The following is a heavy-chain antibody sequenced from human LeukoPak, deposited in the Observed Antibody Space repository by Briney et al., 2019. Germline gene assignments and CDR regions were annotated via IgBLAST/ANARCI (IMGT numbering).Heavy chain of an antibody. Sequence: PGRSLRLSCAASGFTFSSYGMHWVRQAPGKGLEWVAVISYDGSNKYYADSVKGRFTISRDNSKNTLYPQMNSLRAEDTAVYYCAKEAAIYYFDYWGQGTLVTVSS. J-gene: IGHJ4*02. V-gene: IGHV3-30*18. D-gene: IGHD2-2*01. CDR3: AKEAAIYYFDY. CDR1: GFTFSSYG. CDR2: ISYDGSNK.